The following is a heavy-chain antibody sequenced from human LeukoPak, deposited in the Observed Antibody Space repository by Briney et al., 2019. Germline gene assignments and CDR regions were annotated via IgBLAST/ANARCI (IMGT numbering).Heavy chain of an antibody. CDR2: ISSFSGTI. V-gene: IGHV3-48*01. Sequence: PGGSLRLSCAASGFTFSNHGMNWVRQAPGKGLEWVSYISSFSGTINYADSVKGRFTISRDNAKNSLYLQTNSLRAEDTAVYYCARDQGGVGYWGQGTLVTVSS. J-gene: IGHJ4*02. D-gene: IGHD3-16*01. CDR1: GFTFSNHG. CDR3: ARDQGGVGY.